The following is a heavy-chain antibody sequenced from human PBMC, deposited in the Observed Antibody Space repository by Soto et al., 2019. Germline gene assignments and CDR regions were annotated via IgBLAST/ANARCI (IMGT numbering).Heavy chain of an antibody. J-gene: IGHJ5*02. CDR2: IIPIFGTA. V-gene: IGHV1-69*13. D-gene: IGHD2-15*01. CDR1: GGTFSSYA. CDR3: ARGDGILCSGGSCYSGWFVP. Sequence: ASVKVSCKASGGTFSSYAISWVRQAPGQGLEWMGGIIPIFGTANYAQKFQGRVTITADESTSTAYMELSSLRSEDTAVYYCARGDGILCSGGSCYSGWFVPWGQGTLVPVSA.